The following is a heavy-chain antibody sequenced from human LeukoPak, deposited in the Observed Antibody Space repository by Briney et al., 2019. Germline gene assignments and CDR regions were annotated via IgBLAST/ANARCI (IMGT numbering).Heavy chain of an antibody. CDR1: GFNFSAYA. Sequence: GGSLRLSCAASGFNFSAYAVHWVRQAPGKGLEYVSVVTNNGDTTYYANSLKGRFTISRDNSKSTLFLQMDSLRGEDMGVYYCARGHPYNYGSNYMDVWGSGTTVTVS. D-gene: IGHD3-10*01. CDR3: ARGHPYNYGSNYMDV. V-gene: IGHV3-64*01. J-gene: IGHJ6*03. CDR2: VTNNGDTT.